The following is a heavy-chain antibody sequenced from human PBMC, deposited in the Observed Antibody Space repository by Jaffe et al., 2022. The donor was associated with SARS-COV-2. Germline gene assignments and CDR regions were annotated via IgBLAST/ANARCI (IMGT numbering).Heavy chain of an antibody. CDR3: ARLPKDGYNSPIDY. J-gene: IGHJ4*02. D-gene: IGHD5-12*01. CDR1: GGSISSSSYY. Sequence: QLQLQESGPGLVKPSETLSLTCTVSGGSISSSSYYWGWIRQPPGKGLEWIGSIYYSGSTYYNPSLKSRVTISVDTSKNQFSLKLSSVTAADTAVYYCARLPKDGYNSPIDYWGQGTLVTVSS. V-gene: IGHV4-39*01. CDR2: IYYSGST.